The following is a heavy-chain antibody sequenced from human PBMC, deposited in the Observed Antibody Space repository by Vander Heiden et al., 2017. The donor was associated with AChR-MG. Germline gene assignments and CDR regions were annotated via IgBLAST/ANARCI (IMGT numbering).Heavy chain of an antibody. V-gene: IGHV3-30*18. D-gene: IGHD5-12*01. CDR3: AKEGYSGYESDLDY. CDR2: ISYDGSNK. J-gene: IGHJ4*02. Sequence: QVQLVESGGGVVQPGRSLSLSCAASGFPFSSYGMHWVRQAPGKGLEWVAVISYDGSNKYYADSVKGRFTISRDNSKNTLYLQMNSLRAEDTAVYYCAKEGYSGYESDLDYWGQGTLVTVSS. CDR1: GFPFSSYG.